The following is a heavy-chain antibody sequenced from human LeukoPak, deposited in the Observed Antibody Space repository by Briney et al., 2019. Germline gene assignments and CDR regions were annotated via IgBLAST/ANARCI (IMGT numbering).Heavy chain of an antibody. J-gene: IGHJ5*02. CDR3: ARADYGDYRTIYNWFDP. CDR2: INYSGST. V-gene: IGHV4-39*07. D-gene: IGHD4-17*01. CDR1: GGSISRSSYY. Sequence: PSETLSLTCTVSGGSISRSSYYWGWIRQPPGKGLEWIGSINYSGSTYYNPSLKSRVTISIDTSKNQFSLKLSSVTAADAAVYYCARADYGDYRTIYNWFDPWGQGTLVTVSS.